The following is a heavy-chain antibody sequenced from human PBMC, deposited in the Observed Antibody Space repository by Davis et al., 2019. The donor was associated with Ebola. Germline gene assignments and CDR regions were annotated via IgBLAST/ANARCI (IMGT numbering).Heavy chain of an antibody. CDR2: IKSKADGGTT. CDR1: GFTFSNTW. CDR3: TTSPLWAYSYFDL. Sequence: GESLKISCAASGFTFSNTWMNWVRQAPGKGLEWVGRIKSKADGGTTDYAAPVKGRFTISRDDSKNTLYLQMNSLQTEDTAVYFCTTSPLWAYSYFDLWGQGTQVTVSS. J-gene: IGHJ4*02. V-gene: IGHV3-15*07. D-gene: IGHD3-10*01.